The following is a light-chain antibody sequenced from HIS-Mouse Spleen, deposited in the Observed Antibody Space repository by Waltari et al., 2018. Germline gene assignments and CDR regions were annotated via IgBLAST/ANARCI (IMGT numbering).Light chain of an antibody. CDR3: QQSYSTPGT. CDR1: QSISSY. J-gene: IGKJ1*01. V-gene: IGKV1-39*01. Sequence: DIQMTQSPSSLSASVGDRVTITCRASQSISSYLNWYQQKPGKAPKLLIYAASSLQSGVPSRFSGSGSGTDFNFTISSLQPEDFATYYCQQSYSTPGTFGQGTKVEIK. CDR2: AAS.